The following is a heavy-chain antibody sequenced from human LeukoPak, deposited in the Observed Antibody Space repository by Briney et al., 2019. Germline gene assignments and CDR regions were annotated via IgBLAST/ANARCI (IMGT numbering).Heavy chain of an antibody. V-gene: IGHV3-21*01. Sequence: GGSLRLSCAASGFTFSSYSMNWVRQAPGKGLGWVSSISSSSSYIYYADSVKGRFTISRDNAKNSLYLQMNSLRAEDTAVYYCARDEIVVVPAAIGHYYYMDVWGKGTTVTVSS. CDR3: ARDEIVVVPAAIGHYYYMDV. J-gene: IGHJ6*03. CDR2: ISSSSSYI. CDR1: GFTFSSYS. D-gene: IGHD2-2*01.